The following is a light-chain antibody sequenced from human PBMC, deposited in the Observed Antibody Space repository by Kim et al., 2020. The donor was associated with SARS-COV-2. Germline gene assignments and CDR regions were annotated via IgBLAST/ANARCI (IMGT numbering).Light chain of an antibody. CDR2: AAS. V-gene: IGKV1-39*01. Sequence: VGERGTTTCWASSRVSTHLNWYHQKPGKAPDLRIYAASSLQYGVPSRFIGDGYGTYFTLTINGILPEDFATYYCQQSYTSLQITFGQGTRLEIK. J-gene: IGKJ5*01. CDR3: QQSYTSLQIT. CDR1: SRVSTH.